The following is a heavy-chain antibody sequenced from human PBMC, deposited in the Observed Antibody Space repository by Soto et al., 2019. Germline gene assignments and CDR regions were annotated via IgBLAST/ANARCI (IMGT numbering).Heavy chain of an antibody. Sequence: PGQLKKISNKGSEYRFVSYWIGWVRQMPGKGLEWMGIIYPGDSDTRYSPSFQGQVTISADKSISTAYLQWSSLKASDTAMYYCARLTTVTPVDYWGQGTLVTVSS. J-gene: IGHJ4*02. CDR1: EYRFVSYW. D-gene: IGHD4-17*01. V-gene: IGHV5-51*01. CDR2: IYPGDSDT. CDR3: ARLTTVTPVDY.